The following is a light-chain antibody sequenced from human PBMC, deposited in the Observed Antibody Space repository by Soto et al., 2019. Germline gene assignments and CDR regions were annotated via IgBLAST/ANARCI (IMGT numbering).Light chain of an antibody. CDR3: QQSYSTPGFT. Sequence: DIQMTHSPSSLSASVGDRVTITCRASQSISSYLNWYQQKPGKAPKLLIYAASSLQSGVPSRFSGSGSGTDFPLTISTLQPEDFAIYYCQQSYSTPGFTFGPGTKVHIK. CDR2: AAS. CDR1: QSISSY. V-gene: IGKV1-39*01. J-gene: IGKJ3*01.